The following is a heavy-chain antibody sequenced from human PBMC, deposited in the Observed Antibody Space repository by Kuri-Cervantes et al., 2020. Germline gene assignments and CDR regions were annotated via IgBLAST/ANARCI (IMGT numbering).Heavy chain of an antibody. Sequence: SETLSLTCAVYGGSFSGYYWSWIRQPPGKGLEWIGEINHSGSTNYNPSLKSRVTISVDTSKNPFSLKLSSVTAADTAVYYCARETNLRFGGVIGPDYWGQGTLVTVSS. CDR3: ARETNLRFGGVIGPDY. V-gene: IGHV4-34*01. J-gene: IGHJ4*02. CDR1: GGSFSGYY. D-gene: IGHD3-16*02. CDR2: INHSGST.